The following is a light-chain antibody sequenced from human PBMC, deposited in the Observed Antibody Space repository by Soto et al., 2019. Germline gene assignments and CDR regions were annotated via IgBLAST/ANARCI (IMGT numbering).Light chain of an antibody. V-gene: IGKV1-39*01. CDR3: QQSSITHRT. CDR1: QSISTY. Sequence: DIRLTQSPSSLSASVADRVTISCRASQSISTYLMWYQQKPGKAPNLLIYGASGLQNGVPSRFTGSGSGTEFTLTITGLQPEDFGTYYCQQSSITHRTFGQGTKVDIK. CDR2: GAS. J-gene: IGKJ1*01.